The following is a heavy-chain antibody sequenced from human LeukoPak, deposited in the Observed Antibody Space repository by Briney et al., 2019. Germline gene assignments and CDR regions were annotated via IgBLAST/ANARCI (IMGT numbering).Heavy chain of an antibody. J-gene: IGHJ4*02. Sequence: KPGGSLRLSCAASGFTFSDYYMSWIRQAPGKGPEWVSYISSSSSYTNYADSVKGRFTISRDNAKNSLYLQMNSLRAEDTAVYYCARNRIVGATHYFDYWGQETLVTVSS. CDR3: ARNRIVGATHYFDY. V-gene: IGHV3-11*03. CDR1: GFTFSDYY. D-gene: IGHD1-26*01. CDR2: ISSSSSYT.